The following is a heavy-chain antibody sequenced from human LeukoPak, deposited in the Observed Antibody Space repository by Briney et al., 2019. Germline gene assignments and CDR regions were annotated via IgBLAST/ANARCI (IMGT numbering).Heavy chain of an antibody. V-gene: IGHV1-46*01. Sequence: ASVKVSCKASGYTFTSYYMHWVRQAPGQGLEWMGIINPSGGSTSYAQKFQGRVTTTADKATSTAYMELSSLRSEDTAVYYCATDPYDYGDYVRHYWGQGTLVTVSS. CDR1: GYTFTSYY. CDR2: INPSGGST. CDR3: ATDPYDYGDYVRHY. D-gene: IGHD4-17*01. J-gene: IGHJ4*02.